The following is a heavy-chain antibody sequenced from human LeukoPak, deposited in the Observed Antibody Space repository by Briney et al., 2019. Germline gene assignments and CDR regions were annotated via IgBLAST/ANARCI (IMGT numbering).Heavy chain of an antibody. V-gene: IGHV4-34*01. CDR3: ARIVLTGYPNFDY. Sequence: PSETLSLTCAVYGGSFSGYYWSWIRQPPGKGLEWIGEINHSGSTNYNPSLKSRVTISVDTSKNQFSLKLSSVTAADTAVYYCARIVLTGYPNFDYWGQGTLVTVSS. CDR1: GGSFSGYY. CDR2: INHSGST. J-gene: IGHJ4*02. D-gene: IGHD3-9*01.